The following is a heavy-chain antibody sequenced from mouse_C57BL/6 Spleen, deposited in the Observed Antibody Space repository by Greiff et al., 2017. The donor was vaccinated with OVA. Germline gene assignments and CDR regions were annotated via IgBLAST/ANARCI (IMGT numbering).Heavy chain of an antibody. Sequence: QVQLQQPGAELVKPGASVKMSCKASGYTFTSYWITWVKQRPGQGLEWIGDIYPGSGSTNYNEKFKSKATLTVDTSSSTAYMQLSSLTSEDSAVYYCARSDSSGSSFAYWGQGTLVTVSA. CDR1: GYTFTSYW. CDR3: ARSDSSGSSFAY. CDR2: IYPGSGST. D-gene: IGHD3-2*02. J-gene: IGHJ3*01. V-gene: IGHV1-55*01.